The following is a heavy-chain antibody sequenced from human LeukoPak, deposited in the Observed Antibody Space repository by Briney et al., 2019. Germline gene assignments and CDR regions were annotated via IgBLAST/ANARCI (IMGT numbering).Heavy chain of an antibody. V-gene: IGHV4-31*03. D-gene: IGHD1-1*01. CDR3: ARVLEALFDP. CDR2: IYYSGST. CDR1: GGSISSGGYY. Sequence: SETLSLTCTVSGGSISSGGYYWRWIRQHPGKGLEWIGYIYYSGSTYYNPSLKSRVTISVDTSKNQFSLKLSSVTAADTAVYYCARVLEALFDPWGQGTLVTVSS. J-gene: IGHJ5*02.